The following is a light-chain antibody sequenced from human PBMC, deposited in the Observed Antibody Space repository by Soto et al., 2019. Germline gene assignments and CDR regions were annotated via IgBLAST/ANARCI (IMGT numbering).Light chain of an antibody. CDR1: QSISNH. CDR3: QEYNSYYQN. Sequence: DIQMTQSPSSLSASVEDRVIITCRASQSISNHLNWYQQKPGKAPKLLIFAASSLQSGVPSRFSASGSGTDFTLTISRLQPDDFATYYCQEYNSYYQNFGQGTKVDIK. J-gene: IGKJ2*01. V-gene: IGKV1-39*01. CDR2: AAS.